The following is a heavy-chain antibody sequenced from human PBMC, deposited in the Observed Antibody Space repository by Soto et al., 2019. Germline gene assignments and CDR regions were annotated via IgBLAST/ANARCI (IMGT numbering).Heavy chain of an antibody. CDR2: IIPIFGTV. V-gene: IGHV1-69*12. D-gene: IGHD5-12*01. J-gene: IGHJ2*01. CDR1: GGTFSNYP. Sequence: QVQLVQSGAEVKKPGSSVKVSCKASGGTFSNYPISWVRQAPGQGLEWMGGIIPIFGTVNYAQKFQGRVTITADESXXTAYMELSSLRSEDTAVYYCARGNHRWRQLWYFDLWGRGTLVTVSS. CDR3: ARGNHRWRQLWYFDL.